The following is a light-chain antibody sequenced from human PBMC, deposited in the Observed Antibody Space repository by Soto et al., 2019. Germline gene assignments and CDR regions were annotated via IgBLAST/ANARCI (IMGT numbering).Light chain of an antibody. Sequence: SALTQPPSASGTPGQRVTISCSGSSSNIGSNYKYVSWYQQHPGKAPKLMIYEVSNRPSGVSNRFSGSKSGNTASLTISGLQAEDETDYYCFSYTSSGTYVFGTGTKVTVL. CDR2: EVS. J-gene: IGLJ1*01. CDR3: FSYTSSGTYV. CDR1: SSNIGSNYKY. V-gene: IGLV2-14*01.